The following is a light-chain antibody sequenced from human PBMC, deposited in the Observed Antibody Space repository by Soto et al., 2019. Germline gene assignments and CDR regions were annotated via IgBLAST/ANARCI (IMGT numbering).Light chain of an antibody. CDR1: QSFSSN. J-gene: IGKJ4*01. Sequence: EIVMTQSPATLSVSPGERATLSCRASQSFSSNLAWYQQKPGQAPRLLIYGASTRATGIPARFSGSGSGTEFTLTISSLQSEDFAVYYCQQYNNWSLTFGGGTKVEIK. CDR2: GAS. CDR3: QQYNNWSLT. V-gene: IGKV3-15*01.